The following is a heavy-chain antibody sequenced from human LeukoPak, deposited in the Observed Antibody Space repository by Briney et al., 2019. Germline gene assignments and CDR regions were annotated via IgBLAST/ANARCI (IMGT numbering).Heavy chain of an antibody. CDR3: ARAHLVLLWFGGRENWFDP. CDR2: TNHSGST. J-gene: IGHJ5*02. V-gene: IGHV4-34*01. CDR1: GGSFSGYY. D-gene: IGHD3-10*01. Sequence: SETLSLTCAVYGGSFSGYYWSWIRQPPGKGLEWIGETNHSGSTNYNPSLKSRVTISVDTSKNQFSLKLSSVTAADTAVYYCARAHLVLLWFGGRENWFDPWGQGTLVTVSS.